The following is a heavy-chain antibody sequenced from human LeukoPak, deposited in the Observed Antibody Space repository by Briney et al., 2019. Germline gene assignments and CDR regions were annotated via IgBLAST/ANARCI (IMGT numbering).Heavy chain of an antibody. CDR1: GGSISSVSYY. D-gene: IGHD1-1*01. V-gene: IGHV4-61*09. CDR2: IYTSGTT. J-gene: IGHJ3*02. Sequence: SQTLSLTCTVSGGSISSVSYYWSCIRESAGKGLDWLGHIYTSGTTDYNPSLKSRVSVSVDMSNNQFSLKLSSVTAADTALYYCAAFLLQQINVFDIWGQGTMVTVSS. CDR3: AAFLLQQINVFDI.